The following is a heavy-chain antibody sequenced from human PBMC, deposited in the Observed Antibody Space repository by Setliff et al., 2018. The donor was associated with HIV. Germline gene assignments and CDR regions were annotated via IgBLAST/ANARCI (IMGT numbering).Heavy chain of an antibody. J-gene: IGHJ4*02. Sequence: SETLSLTCAVSGGSISSNWWSWVRQSPGKGLEWIGEIYHSGSTHYNPSLQSRVTISVDKSKSQFSLKLNSVTAADTAVHYCGGNGYYSIDYWGQGTQVTVSS. D-gene: IGHD3-22*01. V-gene: IGHV4-4*02. CDR1: GGSISSNW. CDR3: GGNGYYSIDY. CDR2: IYHSGST.